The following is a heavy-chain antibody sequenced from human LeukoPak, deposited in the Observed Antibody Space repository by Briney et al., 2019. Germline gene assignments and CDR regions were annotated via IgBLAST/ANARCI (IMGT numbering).Heavy chain of an antibody. V-gene: IGHV1-2*02. CDR1: RYTFTDYY. CDR3: ARGGSYYGSGKDWFDP. CDR2: INPNSGGT. Sequence: ASVKVSFKASRYTFTDYYMHWVRQAPGQGLEWMGWINPNSGGTNYAQKFQGRVTMTRDTSIRTAYMELSSLRSDDTAMYYCARGGSYYGSGKDWFDPWGQGTLVTVSS. J-gene: IGHJ5*02. D-gene: IGHD3-10*01.